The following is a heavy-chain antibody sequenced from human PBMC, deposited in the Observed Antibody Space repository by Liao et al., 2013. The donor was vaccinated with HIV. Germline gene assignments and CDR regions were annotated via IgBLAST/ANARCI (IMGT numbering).Heavy chain of an antibody. CDR2: IYTSGST. CDR1: GDSISSTHYY. D-gene: IGHD3-3*01. V-gene: IGHV4-61*02. CDR3: ARRILEWTWHGDPFEI. J-gene: IGHJ3*02. Sequence: QVQLQESGPGLVQPSQTLSLTCTVSGDSISSTHYYWTWIRQPAGKGLDWIGRIYTSGSTNYNPSLRRRVTISLDTSKKQFSLKLRSVTAADTAMYYCARRILEWTWHGDPFEIWGPGTMVTVSS.